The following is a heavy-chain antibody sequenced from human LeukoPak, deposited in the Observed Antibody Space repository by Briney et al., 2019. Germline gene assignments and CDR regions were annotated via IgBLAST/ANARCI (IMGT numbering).Heavy chain of an antibody. J-gene: IGHJ5*02. CDR3: AKGGSSWYNWFDP. CDR1: GGSISSYY. V-gene: IGHV4-4*07. D-gene: IGHD6-13*01. CDR2: IYSSGST. Sequence: KPSETLSLTCTVSGGSISSYYWSWIRQSAGKGLEWIGRIYSSGSTNYNPSLKSRVTMSIHTSKNQFSLNLSSVTAADTAMYYCAKGGSSWYNWFDPWGQGTLVTVSS.